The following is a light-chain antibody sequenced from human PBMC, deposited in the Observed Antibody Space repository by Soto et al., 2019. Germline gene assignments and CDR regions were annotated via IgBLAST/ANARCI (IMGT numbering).Light chain of an antibody. CDR1: QTISSSY. CDR3: QQYGSWT. J-gene: IGKJ1*01. Sequence: EIVLTQSPGTLSVSPGERAILSCWASQTISSSYLAWYRQKPGQAPSLLIYGTSSRATGIPDRFSGSGSGTDVTLTISRLEPEDSAIYYCQQYGSWTFGQGTKVEIK. V-gene: IGKV3-20*01. CDR2: GTS.